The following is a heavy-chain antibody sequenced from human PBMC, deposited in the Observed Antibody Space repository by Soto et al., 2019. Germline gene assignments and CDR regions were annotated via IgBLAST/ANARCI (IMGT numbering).Heavy chain of an antibody. CDR2: ISWNSGSI. V-gene: IGHV3-9*01. CDR1: GFTFDDYA. J-gene: IGHJ4*02. CDR3: ARSPSPSSTTEPFDY. Sequence: EVQLVESGGGLVQPGRSLRLSCAASGFTFDDYAMHWVRQAPGKGLEWVSGISWNSGSIGYADSVKGRFTISRDNAKNSLYLQMNSLRAEDTALYYCARSPSPSSTTEPFDYWCQGTLVTVSS. D-gene: IGHD1-7*01.